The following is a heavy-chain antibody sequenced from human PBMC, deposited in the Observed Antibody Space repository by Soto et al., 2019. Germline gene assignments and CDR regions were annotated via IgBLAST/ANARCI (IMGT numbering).Heavy chain of an antibody. D-gene: IGHD3-22*01. J-gene: IGHJ4*02. Sequence: GGSLRLSCAASGFTFSSYAMSWVRQAPGKGLERVSTTSARGDATYYTDSVTGRFTISRDNSKNTLYVHMNSLRAEDTAVYYWAGAQPTYSSSYFDYWGQETLVTVSS. V-gene: IGHV3-23*01. CDR1: GFTFSSYA. CDR2: TSARGDAT. CDR3: AGAQPTYSSSYFDY.